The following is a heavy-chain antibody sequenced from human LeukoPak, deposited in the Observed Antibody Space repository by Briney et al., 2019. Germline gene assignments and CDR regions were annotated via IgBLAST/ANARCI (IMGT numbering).Heavy chain of an antibody. D-gene: IGHD2-21*02. CDR3: ARTNSPYYCGGDCYSDYYYYMDV. CDR2: IYYSGST. Sequence: SETLSLTCTVSGCSISSYYWSWIRQPPGKGLEWIAYIYYSGSTNYNPSLKCRVTISVDASKNQFSLKLSSVTAADTAVYYCARTNSPYYCGGDCYSDYYYYMDVWGKGTTVTVSS. CDR1: GCSISSYY. J-gene: IGHJ6*03. V-gene: IGHV4-59*01.